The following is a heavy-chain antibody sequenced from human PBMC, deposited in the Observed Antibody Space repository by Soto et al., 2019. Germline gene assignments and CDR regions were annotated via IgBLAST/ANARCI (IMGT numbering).Heavy chain of an antibody. CDR2: IYFSGST. CDR3: ARHLSESGYDLNY. D-gene: IGHD5-12*01. Sequence: SETLSVTCTVAGGFITSDSYYWAWIRQPPGKGLEWIGSIYFSGSTYYNSALKSRLGISIDMSKNQFSLNLSSVTAADTAVYYCARHLSESGYDLNYWGQGTPVTV. CDR1: GGFITSDSYY. J-gene: IGHJ4*02. V-gene: IGHV4-39*01.